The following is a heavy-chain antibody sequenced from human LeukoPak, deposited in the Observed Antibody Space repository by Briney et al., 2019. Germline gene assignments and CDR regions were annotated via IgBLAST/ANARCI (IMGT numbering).Heavy chain of an antibody. CDR2: INHSGST. CDR1: GGSFSGYY. J-gene: IGHJ4*02. D-gene: IGHD3-3*01. V-gene: IGHV4-34*01. Sequence: SETLSLTCAVYGGSFSGYYWSWIRQPPGKGLEWIGEINHSGSTNYNPSLKSRVTISVDTSKNQFSLKLGSVTAADTAVYYCAGRWYYDFWSGYYSENYWGQGTLVTVSS. CDR3: AGRWYYDFWSGYYSENY.